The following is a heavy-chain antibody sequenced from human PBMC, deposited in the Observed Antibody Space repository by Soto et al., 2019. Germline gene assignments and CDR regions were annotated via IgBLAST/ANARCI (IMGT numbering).Heavy chain of an antibody. V-gene: IGHV4-59*01. CDR2: IYYIGST. D-gene: IGHD2-15*01. J-gene: IGHJ4*02. CDR3: AREGGGAVVGAAATYYFDY. CDR1: GGSISNYY. Sequence: SETLSLTCTVSGGSISNYYWSWIRQPPGKGLEWIGYIYYIGSTNYNPSLKSRVTISVDTSKNQLSLNLSSVTAADTAVYYCAREGGGAVVGAAATYYFDYWGQGTLVTSPQ.